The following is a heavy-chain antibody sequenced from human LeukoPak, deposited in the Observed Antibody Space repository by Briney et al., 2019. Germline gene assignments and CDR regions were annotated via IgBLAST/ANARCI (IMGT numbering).Heavy chain of an antibody. CDR3: AKDVRAGGGGMDV. CDR2: VSSSGANT. Sequence: GGSLRLSCAASGFTFNSYAMNWVRQAPGKGLEWVSLVSSSGANTYYADSVKGRFTISRDNSKNTVSLQMSSLRGEDTAVYYCAKDVRAGGGGMDVWGQGTPVTVSS. J-gene: IGHJ6*02. CDR1: GFTFNSYA. D-gene: IGHD3-10*02. V-gene: IGHV3-23*01.